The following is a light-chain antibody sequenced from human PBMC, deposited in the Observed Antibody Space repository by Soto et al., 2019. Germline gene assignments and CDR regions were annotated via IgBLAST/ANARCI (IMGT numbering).Light chain of an antibody. CDR3: QQYGNAPRT. J-gene: IGKJ1*01. Sequence: EIVLTQSPGTLSLSPGERATLSCRASQSVSSSYLAWYPQKAGQAPRLVIYGASIRATGIPDRFSGSGSGRDFTLTISRLEPEDSAGYYCQQYGNAPRTFGQGTQVEMK. CDR2: GAS. CDR1: QSVSSSY. V-gene: IGKV3-20*01.